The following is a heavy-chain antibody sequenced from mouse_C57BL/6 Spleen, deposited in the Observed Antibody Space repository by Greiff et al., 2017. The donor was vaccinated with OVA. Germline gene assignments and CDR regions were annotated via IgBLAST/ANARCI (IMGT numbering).Heavy chain of an antibody. J-gene: IGHJ2*01. D-gene: IGHD1-1*01. CDR1: GYTFTSYG. V-gene: IGHV1-81*01. CDR3: ARSSITTVVATDFDY. Sequence: VQLQQSGAELARPGASVKLSCKASGYTFTSYGISWVKQRTGQGLEWIGEIYPRSGNTYYNEKFKGKATLTADKSSSTAYMELRSLTSEDSAVYFCARSSITTVVATDFDYWGQGTTLTVSS. CDR2: IYPRSGNT.